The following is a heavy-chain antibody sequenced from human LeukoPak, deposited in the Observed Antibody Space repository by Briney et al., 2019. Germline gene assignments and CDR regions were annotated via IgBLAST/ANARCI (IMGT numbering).Heavy chain of an antibody. D-gene: IGHD4-17*01. CDR2: ISSSSSYI. CDR3: ARRRTTVTTSLDY. CDR1: GFTFSSYG. V-gene: IGHV3-21*01. J-gene: IGHJ4*02. Sequence: GGSLRLSCAASGFTFSSYGMNWVRQAPGKGLQWVSSISSSSSYISYADSVKGRFTISRDNAKNSLYLQMNSLRAEDTAVYYCARRRTTVTTSLDYWGQGTLVTVSS.